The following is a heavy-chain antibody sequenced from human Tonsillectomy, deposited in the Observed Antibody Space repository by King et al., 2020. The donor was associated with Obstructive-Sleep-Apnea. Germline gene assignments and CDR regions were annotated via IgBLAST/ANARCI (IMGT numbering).Heavy chain of an antibody. J-gene: IGHJ6*02. Sequence: VQLVESGGGLVQPGGSLRLSCAASGFTFSSYWMHWVRQVPGKGLVWVSRINSDGSSTSHADSVKGRFTISRDNAKNTLYLQMNSLRAEDTGVYYCARDPQTKYYYYGMDVWGQGTTVTVSS. D-gene: IGHD1-14*01. CDR1: GFTFSSYW. V-gene: IGHV3-74*01. CDR3: ARDPQTKYYYYGMDV. CDR2: INSDGSST.